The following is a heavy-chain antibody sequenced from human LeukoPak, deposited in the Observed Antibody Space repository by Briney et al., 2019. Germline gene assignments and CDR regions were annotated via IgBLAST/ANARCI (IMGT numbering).Heavy chain of an antibody. CDR2: IYYSGST. J-gene: IGHJ4*02. Sequence: SETLSLTCTVSGGSISSSSYYWGWIRQPPGKGLEWIGSIYYSGSTYYNPSLKSRVTISVDTSKNQFSLKLSSVTAADTAVYYCASLRERSYYTRGFDYWGQGTLVTVSS. D-gene: IGHD1-26*01. CDR1: GGSISSSSYY. CDR3: ASLRERSYYTRGFDY. V-gene: IGHV4-39*01.